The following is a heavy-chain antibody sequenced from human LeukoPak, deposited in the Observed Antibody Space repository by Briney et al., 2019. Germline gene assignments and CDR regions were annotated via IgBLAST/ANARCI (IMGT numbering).Heavy chain of an antibody. CDR3: AKDEVGAIAVAGPDY. J-gene: IGHJ4*02. CDR1: GFTFDDYA. V-gene: IGHV3-9*01. D-gene: IGHD6-19*01. Sequence: GRSLRLSCAASGFTFDDYAMHWVRHAPGKGLEWVSGISWNSGSIGYADSVKGRFTISRDNAKNSLYLQMNSLRAEDTALYYCAKDEVGAIAVAGPDYWGQGTLVTVPS. CDR2: ISWNSGSI.